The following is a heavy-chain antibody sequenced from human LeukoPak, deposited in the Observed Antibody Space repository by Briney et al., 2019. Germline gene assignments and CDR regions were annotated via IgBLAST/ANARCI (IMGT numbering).Heavy chain of an antibody. CDR2: IIPIFGTA. J-gene: IGHJ6*03. V-gene: IGHV1-69*05. CDR3: ARSPYIVVVPAALQDYYYMDV. Sequence: GSSVKVSCKASGGTFGSYAISWVRQAPGQGLEWMGGIIPIFGTANYAQKFQGRVTITTDESTSTAYMELSSLRSEDTAVYYCARSPYIVVVPAALQDYYYMDVWGKGTTVTVSS. D-gene: IGHD2-2*01. CDR1: GGTFGSYA.